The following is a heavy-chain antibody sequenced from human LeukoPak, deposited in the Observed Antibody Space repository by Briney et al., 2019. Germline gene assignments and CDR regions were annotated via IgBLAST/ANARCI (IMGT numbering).Heavy chain of an antibody. Sequence: GGSLRLSCAASGFTFSSYAMNWVRQAPGKGLEWVSSISSSSSYIYYADSVKGRFTISRDNAKNSLYLQMNSLRAEDTAVYYCARFDSSGWYDGDYWGQGTLVTVSS. J-gene: IGHJ4*02. CDR2: ISSSSSYI. V-gene: IGHV3-21*01. D-gene: IGHD6-19*01. CDR3: ARFDSSGWYDGDY. CDR1: GFTFSSYA.